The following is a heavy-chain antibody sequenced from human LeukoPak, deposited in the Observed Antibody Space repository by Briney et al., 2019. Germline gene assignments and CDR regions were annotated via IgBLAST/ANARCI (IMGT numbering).Heavy chain of an antibody. CDR3: ARSPSDHDSSGYYYY. CDR2: ISSSSSYI. D-gene: IGHD3-22*01. CDR1: RFTFSSYT. Sequence: GGSLRLSCAASRFTFSSYTINWVRQAPGKGLEWVSYISSSSSYIYYADSVKGRFTISRDNAKNSLYLQMNSLRAEDTAVYYCARSPSDHDSSGYYYYWGQGTLVTVSS. V-gene: IGHV3-21*01. J-gene: IGHJ4*02.